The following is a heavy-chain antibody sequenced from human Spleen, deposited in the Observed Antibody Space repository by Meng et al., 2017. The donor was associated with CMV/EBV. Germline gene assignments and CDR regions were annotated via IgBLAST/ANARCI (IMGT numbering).Heavy chain of an antibody. Sequence: GESLKISCAASGFTFSDCYMSWIRQAPGKGLEWVSYISGRGTTIYYADSVQGRFTISRDNTKNSLYLQMNSLRAEDTALYYCAKDIRYCSSTSCYTDYYYGMDVWGQGTTVTVSS. J-gene: IGHJ6*02. CDR1: GFTFSDCY. CDR2: ISGRGTTI. V-gene: IGHV3-11*01. CDR3: AKDIRYCSSTSCYTDYYYGMDV. D-gene: IGHD2-2*02.